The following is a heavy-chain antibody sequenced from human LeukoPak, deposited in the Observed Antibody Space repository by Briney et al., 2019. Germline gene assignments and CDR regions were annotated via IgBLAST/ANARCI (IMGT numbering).Heavy chain of an antibody. CDR1: GGSFSGYY. Sequence: SETLSLTCAVYGGSFSGYYWSWIRQPPGKGLEWIGEINHSGSTNYNLSLKSRVTISVDTSKNQFSLKLSSVTAADTAVYYCARDLRTTAFDYWGQGTLVTVSS. CDR3: ARDLRTTAFDY. J-gene: IGHJ4*02. CDR2: INHSGST. D-gene: IGHD4-17*01. V-gene: IGHV4-34*01.